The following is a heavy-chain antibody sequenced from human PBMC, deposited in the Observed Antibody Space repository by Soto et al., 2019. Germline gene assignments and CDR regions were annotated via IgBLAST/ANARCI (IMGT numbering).Heavy chain of an antibody. CDR3: TRGIAARGYGMDV. Sequence: ASVKVSCKACGYTFTGYYMHCVRQAPGQGLEWMGWINPNSGGTNYAQKFQGRFTISRDNAKNTLYLQMNSLRVEDTAVYYCTRGIAARGYGMDVWGQGTTVTVSS. D-gene: IGHD6-6*01. V-gene: IGHV1-2*02. J-gene: IGHJ6*02. CDR2: INPNSGGT. CDR1: GYTFTGYY.